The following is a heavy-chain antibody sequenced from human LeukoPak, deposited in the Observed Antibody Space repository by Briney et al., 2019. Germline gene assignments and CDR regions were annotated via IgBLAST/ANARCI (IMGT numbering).Heavy chain of an antibody. V-gene: IGHV4-59*01. CDR3: ARTRFGNYDSNPLRWFDP. D-gene: IGHD3-22*01. CDR2: IYYSGST. J-gene: IGHJ5*02. CDR1: GGSISRYY. Sequence: SETLSLTCTVSGGSISRYYWSWIRQPPGKGLEWIGYIYYSGSTNYNPSLKSRVTISVDTSKNQFSLKLSSVTAADTAVYYCARTRFGNYDSNPLRWFDPWGQGTLVTVSS.